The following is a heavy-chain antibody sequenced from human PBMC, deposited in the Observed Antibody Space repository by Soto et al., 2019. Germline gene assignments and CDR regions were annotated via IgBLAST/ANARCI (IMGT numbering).Heavy chain of an antibody. Sequence: QVQLVESGGGVVQPGRSLRLSCAASGFTFSSYGMHWVRQAPGKGLEWVAGITYDGSNKYYADSVKGRFTISRDNSKNTLYLQMNSMRAEDTAVYYCAKDLIRGANYWGQGTLVTVSS. CDR2: ITYDGSNK. CDR3: AKDLIRGANY. CDR1: GFTFSSYG. D-gene: IGHD3-10*01. J-gene: IGHJ4*02. V-gene: IGHV3-30*18.